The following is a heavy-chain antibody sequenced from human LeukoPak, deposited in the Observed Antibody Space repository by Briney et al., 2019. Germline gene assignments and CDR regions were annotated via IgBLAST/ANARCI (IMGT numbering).Heavy chain of an antibody. CDR1: GGSVSSGSYY. D-gene: IGHD4-17*01. CDR3: ARGSLQFGTVTYFDY. V-gene: IGHV4-61*01. Sequence: SETLSLTCTVSGGSVSSGSYYWNWIRQPPGKGLEWIGYIYHSGSTNYNPSLKSRVTISIDTSKNQFSLKLSSVTAADMAVYYCARGSLQFGTVTYFDYWGQGTLVTVSS. J-gene: IGHJ4*02. CDR2: IYHSGST.